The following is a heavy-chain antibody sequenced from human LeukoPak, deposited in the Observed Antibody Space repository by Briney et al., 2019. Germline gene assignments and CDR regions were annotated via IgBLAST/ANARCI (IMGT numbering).Heavy chain of an antibody. Sequence: GGSLRLSCAASGFTFSSYAMSWVRQAPGKGLEWVSAISGSGGSTYYADSVKGRFTISGDNSKNTLYLQMNSLRAEDTAVYYCAKDPAMANEYYFDYWGQGTLVTVSS. CDR3: AKDPAMANEYYFDY. CDR2: ISGSGGST. J-gene: IGHJ4*02. CDR1: GFTFSSYA. V-gene: IGHV3-23*01. D-gene: IGHD5-18*01.